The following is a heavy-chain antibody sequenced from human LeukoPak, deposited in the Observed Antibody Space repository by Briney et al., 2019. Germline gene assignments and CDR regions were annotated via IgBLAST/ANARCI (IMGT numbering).Heavy chain of an antibody. CDR2: IRYDGSNK. D-gene: IGHD5-12*01. Sequence: QPGGSLRLSCAASGFTFSSYGMHWVRQAPGKGLEWVAFIRYDGSNKYYADSVKGRFTISRDNSKNTLYLHVNSLRPEDTAVYYCVKGSGYEAPYYYYYMDVWGKGTTVTISS. J-gene: IGHJ6*03. V-gene: IGHV3-30*02. CDR1: GFTFSSYG. CDR3: VKGSGYEAPYYYYYMDV.